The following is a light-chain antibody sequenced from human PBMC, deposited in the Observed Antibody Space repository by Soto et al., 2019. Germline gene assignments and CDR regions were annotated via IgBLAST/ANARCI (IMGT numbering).Light chain of an antibody. V-gene: IGLV2-14*01. CDR1: SSDVGGYNY. Sequence: QSALTQPASASGSPGQSITISCTGTSSDVGGYNYVSWYQQHPGKAPKLMIYDVSNRPSGVSNRFSGSKSGNTASLTISGLQAEDEADYYCSSYTSSSRMVFGGGTKLTVL. CDR2: DVS. J-gene: IGLJ2*01. CDR3: SSYTSSSRMV.